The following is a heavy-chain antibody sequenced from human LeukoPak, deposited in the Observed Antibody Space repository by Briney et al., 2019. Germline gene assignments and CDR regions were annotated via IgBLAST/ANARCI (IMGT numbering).Heavy chain of an antibody. V-gene: IGHV3-43*02. D-gene: IGHD6-13*01. CDR1: GFTFDDYA. Sequence: GGSLRLSCAASGFTFDDYAMHWVRQAPGKGLEWVSLISGDGGSTYYADSVEGRFTISRDNSKNSLYLQMKSLRTEDTALYYCAKNKGYSSSWYRGNWFDPWGQGTLVTVSS. J-gene: IGHJ5*02. CDR3: AKNKGYSSSWYRGNWFDP. CDR2: ISGDGGST.